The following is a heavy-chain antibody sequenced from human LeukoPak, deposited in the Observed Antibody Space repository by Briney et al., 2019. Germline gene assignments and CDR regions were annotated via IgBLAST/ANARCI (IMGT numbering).Heavy chain of an antibody. D-gene: IGHD1-7*01. CDR1: GGPISSYY. CDR3: AMNYYFDY. Sequence: PSETLSLTCTVSGGPISSYYWSWIRQPPGKGLEWIGYIYYSGSTNYNPSLKSRVTISVDTSKNQFSLKLSSVTAADTAVYYCAMNYYFDYWGQGTLVTVSS. CDR2: IYYSGST. J-gene: IGHJ4*02. V-gene: IGHV4-59*01.